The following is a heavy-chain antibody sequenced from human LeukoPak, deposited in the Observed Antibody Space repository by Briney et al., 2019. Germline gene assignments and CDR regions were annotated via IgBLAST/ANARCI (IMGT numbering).Heavy chain of an antibody. CDR1: GFTFGDYG. CDR2: INWNGGTT. CDR3: ARMGPGYYYYYYGMDV. Sequence: GGSLRLSCTASGFTFGDYGMSWVRQAPGKGLEWVSGINWNGGTTSYVDSVKGRFTISRDNAKNSLYLQMNSLRAEDTALYYCARMGPGYYYYYYGMDVWGQGTTVTVSS. J-gene: IGHJ6*02. V-gene: IGHV3-20*04.